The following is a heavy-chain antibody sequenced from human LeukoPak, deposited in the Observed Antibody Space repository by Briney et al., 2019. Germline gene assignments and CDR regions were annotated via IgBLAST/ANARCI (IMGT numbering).Heavy chain of an antibody. J-gene: IGHJ3*02. CDR1: GLTFSSDW. D-gene: IGHD3-16*01. V-gene: IGHV3-74*01. Sequence: GGSLRLSCVGSGLTFSSDWMHWVRQAPGKGPVWVSRINTDGDSTVYADSVKGRFTISKDNAKNTLYLQMNSLRLEDTATYYCARTRGNAFDIWGQGTMVTVSS. CDR3: ARTRGNAFDI. CDR2: INTDGDST.